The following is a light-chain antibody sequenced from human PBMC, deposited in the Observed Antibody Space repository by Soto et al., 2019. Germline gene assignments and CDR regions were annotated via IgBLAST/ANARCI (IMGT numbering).Light chain of an antibody. Sequence: EIVLTQSPGTLSLSPGESATLSCRASQSIFSSYLAWYQQKPGQAPRLLMYGASSRATGIPDRFSCDGSGTDFTLKISRLEPEDFAVYYCQQYSLSPLTFGGGTKVEIK. J-gene: IGKJ4*01. CDR2: GAS. CDR3: QQYSLSPLT. V-gene: IGKV3-20*01. CDR1: QSIFSSY.